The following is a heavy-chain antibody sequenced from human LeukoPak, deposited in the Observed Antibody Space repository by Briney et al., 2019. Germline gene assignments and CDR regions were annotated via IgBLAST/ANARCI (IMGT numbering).Heavy chain of an antibody. CDR1: GGSISSGGYY. CDR2: IYYSGST. CDR3: VRDNRDCSSTSCHGGYYYYYMDV. D-gene: IGHD2-2*01. Sequence: SETLSLTCTVSGGSISSGGYYWSWIRQHPGNGLDWIGYIYYSGSTYHNPSLKSRVTISADTSKNQVSLKLSSVTAADTAVYYCVRDNRDCSSTSCHGGYYYYYMDVWGKGTTVTVSS. V-gene: IGHV4-31*03. J-gene: IGHJ6*03.